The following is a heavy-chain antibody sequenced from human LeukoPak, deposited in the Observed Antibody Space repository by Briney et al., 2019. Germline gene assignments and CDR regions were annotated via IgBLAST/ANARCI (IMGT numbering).Heavy chain of an antibody. CDR1: GFTFSNYE. CDR2: ISGSGSTI. V-gene: IGHV3-48*03. J-gene: IGHJ4*02. Sequence: GGSLRLSCAASGFTFSNYEMNWVRQAPGKGLEWVSYISGSGSTIYYADSVKGRFTISRDSAKDSLYLQMNSLRAEDTAVYYCARSWGYSYGYFYFDYWGQGTLVTVSS. CDR3: ARSWGYSYGYFYFDY. D-gene: IGHD5-18*01.